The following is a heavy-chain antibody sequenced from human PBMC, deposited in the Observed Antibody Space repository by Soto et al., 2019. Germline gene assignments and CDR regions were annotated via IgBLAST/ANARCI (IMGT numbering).Heavy chain of an antibody. CDR2: THHSGST. CDR1: GGSMSSSNW. CDR3: ARSEATVLDY. V-gene: IGHV4-4*02. D-gene: IGHD4-17*01. J-gene: IGHJ4*02. Sequence: QVQLQESGPGLVKPSGTLSLTCTVSGGSMSSSNWWNWVRQPPGKGLEWIGETHHSGSTNYNPSLNSRGTISVDKTKNQFSLKLSSVTAADTAVYYCARSEATVLDYWGQGTLVTVSS.